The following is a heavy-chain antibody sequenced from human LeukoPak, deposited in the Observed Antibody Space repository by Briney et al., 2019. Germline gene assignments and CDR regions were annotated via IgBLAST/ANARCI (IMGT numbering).Heavy chain of an antibody. V-gene: IGHV3-7*03. CDR2: IKLDGTEK. Sequence: GESLRLSCAASGFTFSSYWMSWVRQAPGKGLEWVANIKLDGTEKFYVDSVKGRFTVSRDNAKNSLYLQMNSLRAEDTALYYCARLFCSSFRCYAFDYWGQGALVTVSS. J-gene: IGHJ4*02. CDR1: GFTFSSYW. D-gene: IGHD2-2*01. CDR3: ARLFCSSFRCYAFDY.